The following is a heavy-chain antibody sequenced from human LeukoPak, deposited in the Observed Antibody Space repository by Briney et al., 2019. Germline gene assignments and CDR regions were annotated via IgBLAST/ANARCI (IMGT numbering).Heavy chain of an antibody. Sequence: ASVKVSCKASGDTFSSYAISWVRQAPGQGLEWMGGIIPIFGTANYAQKFQGRVTITAAESTSTAYMELSSLRSEDTAVYYCAREYCSSTSCYRNWFDPWGQGTLVTVFS. D-gene: IGHD2-2*01. V-gene: IGHV1-69*13. CDR3: AREYCSSTSCYRNWFDP. CDR2: IIPIFGTA. J-gene: IGHJ5*02. CDR1: GDTFSSYA.